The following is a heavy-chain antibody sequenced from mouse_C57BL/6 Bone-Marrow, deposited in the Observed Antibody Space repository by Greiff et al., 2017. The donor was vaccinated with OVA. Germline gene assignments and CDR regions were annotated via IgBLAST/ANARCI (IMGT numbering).Heavy chain of an antibody. V-gene: IGHV1-18*01. J-gene: IGHJ3*01. CDR3: ARRELGRWGFAY. Sequence: EVKLMESGPELVKPGASVKIPCKASGYTFTDYNMDWVKQSHGKSLEWIGDINPNNGGTIYNQKFKGKATLTVDKSSSTAYMELRSLTSEDTAVYYCARRELGRWGFAYWGQGTLVTVSA. CDR1: GYTFTDYN. CDR2: INPNNGGT. D-gene: IGHD4-1*01.